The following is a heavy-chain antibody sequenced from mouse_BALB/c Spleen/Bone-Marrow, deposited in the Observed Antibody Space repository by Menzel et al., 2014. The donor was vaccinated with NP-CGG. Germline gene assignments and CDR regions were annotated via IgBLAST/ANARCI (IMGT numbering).Heavy chain of an antibody. V-gene: IGHV1-39*01. D-gene: IGHD2-14*01. CDR3: ARSDYRYDPYAMDY. Sequence: EVQLQQSGPELEKPGASVKISCKASGYSFTGYNMNWVKQSNGKSLEWIGSIDPYYGGTNYNQKFKGKATLTVDKSSSTAYMQLRSLTSEDSAVYYCARSDYRYDPYAMDYWGQGTSVTVSS. CDR1: GYSFTGYN. J-gene: IGHJ4*01. CDR2: IDPYYGGT.